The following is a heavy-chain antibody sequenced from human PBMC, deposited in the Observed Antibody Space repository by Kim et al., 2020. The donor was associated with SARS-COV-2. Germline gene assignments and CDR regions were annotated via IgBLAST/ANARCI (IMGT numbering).Heavy chain of an antibody. CDR2: INHSGST. CDR3: ARGASIVATIIVGYYGMDV. Sequence: SETLSLTCAVYGGSFIGYYWSWIRQPPGKGLEWIGEINHSGSTNYNPSLKSRVTISVDTSKNQFSLKLSSVTAADTAVYYCARGASIVATIIVGYYGMDV. J-gene: IGHJ6*01. D-gene: IGHD5-12*01. V-gene: IGHV4-34*01. CDR1: GGSFIGYY.